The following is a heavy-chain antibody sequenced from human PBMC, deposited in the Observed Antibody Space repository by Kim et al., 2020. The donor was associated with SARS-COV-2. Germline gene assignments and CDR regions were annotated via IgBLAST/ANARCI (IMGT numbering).Heavy chain of an antibody. Sequence: GGSLRLSCAASGFIFNNYCMTWVRQAPGKGLEWVSTLTQAGSDTLYVDSVRGRFTISRDNSKNTLYLQMNSLRAEDTAVYYCARSRVMDVGGQGTAVTVSS. CDR1: GFIFNNYC. CDR3: ARSRVMDV. J-gene: IGHJ6*02. V-gene: IGHV3-7*01. CDR2: LTQAGSDT.